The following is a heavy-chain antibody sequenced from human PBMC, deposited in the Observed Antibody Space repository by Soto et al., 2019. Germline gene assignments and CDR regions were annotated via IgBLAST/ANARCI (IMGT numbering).Heavy chain of an antibody. V-gene: IGHV4-30-4*01. CDR1: GGSTSSGDYY. J-gene: IGHJ3*02. D-gene: IGHD3-22*01. CDR2: IYYSGST. Sequence: SETLSLTCTVSGGSTSSGDYYWSWIRQPPGKGLEWIGYIYYSGSTYYNPSLKSRVTISVDTSKNQFSLKLSSVTAADTAVYYCASPKYYYDSSGYYDAFDIWGQGTMVTVSS. CDR3: ASPKYYYDSSGYYDAFDI.